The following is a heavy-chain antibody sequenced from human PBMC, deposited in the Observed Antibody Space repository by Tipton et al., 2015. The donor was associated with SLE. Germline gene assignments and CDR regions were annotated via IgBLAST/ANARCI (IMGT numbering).Heavy chain of an antibody. V-gene: IGHV3-23*03. Sequence: GSLRLSCEASGFILRDYAMSWVRQAPGKGLEWVSVFYSTSSTQFYSDSVNGRFTISRDNSKNTLYLQMNSLRAEDTAVYYCARDVGQLVGFDYWAREPWSPSPQ. CDR1: GFILRDYA. D-gene: IGHD6-6*01. J-gene: IGHJ4*02. CDR2: FYSTSSTQ. CDR3: ARDVGQLVGFDY.